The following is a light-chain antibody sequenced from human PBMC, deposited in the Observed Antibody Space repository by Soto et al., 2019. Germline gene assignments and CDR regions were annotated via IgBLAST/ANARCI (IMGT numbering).Light chain of an antibody. CDR1: QDINVS. Sequence: DIQMTQSPSSVSASIGDTVTITCRASQDINVSLNWYQQKPGEVPKLLIYSASTLHSGVPSRFTGSGSETDFTLTIRSLQPEDFATYYCQHGYVAPYSFGQGTKVDI. V-gene: IGKV1-39*01. J-gene: IGKJ2*03. CDR3: QHGYVAPYS. CDR2: SAS.